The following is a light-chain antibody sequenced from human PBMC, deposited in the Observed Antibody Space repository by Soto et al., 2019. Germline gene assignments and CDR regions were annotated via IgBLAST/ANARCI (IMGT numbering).Light chain of an antibody. J-gene: IGKJ4*01. V-gene: IGKV3-15*01. CDR3: QQFNDWPLT. CDR1: QSISTN. CDR2: SAS. Sequence: EIVMSQSPGTLSVSPGDRATLSCTASQSISTNLAWFQQKPGQAPRLIIYSASIRATGIPARFSGSGSGTEFTLTISSLHSEDFAVYYCQQFNDWPLTFGGGTKVEIK.